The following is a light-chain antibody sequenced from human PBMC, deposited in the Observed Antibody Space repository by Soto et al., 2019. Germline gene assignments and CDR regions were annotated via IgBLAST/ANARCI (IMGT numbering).Light chain of an antibody. V-gene: IGKV3-20*01. CDR2: GAS. Sequence: EILLTQSPGTLSLSPGEIATLSCRASQSVSSSYLAWYQQKPGQAPRLLIYGASSRATGIPDRFSGSGSGTDFTLTISRLEPEDFAVYYCQQYGSSPSWTFGQGTKVDIK. J-gene: IGKJ1*01. CDR3: QQYGSSPSWT. CDR1: QSVSSSY.